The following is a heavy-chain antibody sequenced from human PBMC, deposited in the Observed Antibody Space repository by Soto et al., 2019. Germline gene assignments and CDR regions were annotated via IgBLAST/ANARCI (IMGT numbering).Heavy chain of an antibody. CDR3: ARPQTGYCSSTSCSNWFDP. V-gene: IGHV1-69*06. J-gene: IGHJ5*02. Sequence: ASVKVSCKASGGTFSSYAISWVRQAPGQGLEWMGGIIPIFGTANYAQKFQGRVTITADKSTSTAYMELSSLRSEDTAVYYCARPQTGYCSSTSCSNWFDPWGQGTLVTVS. CDR1: GGTFSSYA. CDR2: IIPIFGTA. D-gene: IGHD2-2*01.